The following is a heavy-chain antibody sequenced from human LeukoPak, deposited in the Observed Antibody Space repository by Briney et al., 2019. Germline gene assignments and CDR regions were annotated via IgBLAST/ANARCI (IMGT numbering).Heavy chain of an antibody. J-gene: IGHJ6*02. D-gene: IGHD3-22*01. CDR1: GGSISSYY. V-gene: IGHV4-59*01. Sequence: SETLSLTCTVSGGSISSYYWSWIRQPPGKGLEWIGYIYDSGSTNYNPSLKSRVTISVDTSKNQFSLKLSSVTAADTAVYYCARNYYDSSGYWGYGMDVWGQGTTVTVSS. CDR3: ARNYYDSSGYWGYGMDV. CDR2: IYDSGST.